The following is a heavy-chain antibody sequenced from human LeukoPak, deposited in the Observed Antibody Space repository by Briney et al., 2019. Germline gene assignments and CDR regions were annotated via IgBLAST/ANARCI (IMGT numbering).Heavy chain of an antibody. CDR3: ARVVGGGNFDY. D-gene: IGHD2-2*01. V-gene: IGHV3-74*01. J-gene: IGHJ4*02. Sequence: GGSLRLSCAASGFTFSSHWMHWVRQGPGKGLVWVSRINSDGSSTTYADSVKGRFTMSRDNSKDTLFLQMGSLRTEDMAMYYCARVVGGGNFDYWGQGTLVTVSS. CDR1: GFTFSSHW. CDR2: INSDGSST.